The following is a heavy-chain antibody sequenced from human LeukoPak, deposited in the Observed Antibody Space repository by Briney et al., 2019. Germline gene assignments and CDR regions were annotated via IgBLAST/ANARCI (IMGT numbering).Heavy chain of an antibody. J-gene: IGHJ5*02. D-gene: IGHD3-22*01. CDR2: INHSGST. CDR3: ARVSSTDYYNNRGWFDP. V-gene: IGHV4-34*01. Sequence: SETLSLTCAVYGGSFSGYYWSWIRQPPGKGLEWIGEINHSGSTNCNPSLKSRVTISVDTSKNQFSLKLSSVTAADTAVYYCARVSSTDYYNNRGWFDPWGQGTLVTVSS. CDR1: GGSFSGYY.